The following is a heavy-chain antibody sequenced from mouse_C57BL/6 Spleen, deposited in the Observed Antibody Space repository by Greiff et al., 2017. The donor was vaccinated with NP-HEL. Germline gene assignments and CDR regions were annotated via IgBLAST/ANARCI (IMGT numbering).Heavy chain of an antibody. CDR3: AKVQLAWFAY. D-gene: IGHD1-3*01. J-gene: IGHJ3*01. Sequence: EVQLMESGGGLVKPGGSLKLSCAASGFTFSDYGMHWVRQAPEKGLEWVAYISSGSSTIYYADTVKGRFTISRDNAKNTLFLQMTSLRSEDTAMYYCAKVQLAWFAYWGQGTLVTVSA. V-gene: IGHV5-17*01. CDR1: GFTFSDYG. CDR2: ISSGSSTI.